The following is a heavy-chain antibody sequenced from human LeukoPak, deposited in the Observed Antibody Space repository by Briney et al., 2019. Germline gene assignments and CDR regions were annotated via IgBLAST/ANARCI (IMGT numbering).Heavy chain of an antibody. CDR3: AQSPILPISSGGPHSRDY. D-gene: IGHD6-19*01. V-gene: IGHV3-23*01. CDR2: ISGSGGST. Sequence: GGSLRLSCAASGFTFSSYAMSWVCQAPGKGLEWVSAISGSGGSTYYADSVKGRFTISRDNSKNTLYLQMNSLRAEDTAVYYCAQSPILPISSGGPHSRDYWALRTLF. J-gene: IGHJ4*02. CDR1: GFTFSSYA.